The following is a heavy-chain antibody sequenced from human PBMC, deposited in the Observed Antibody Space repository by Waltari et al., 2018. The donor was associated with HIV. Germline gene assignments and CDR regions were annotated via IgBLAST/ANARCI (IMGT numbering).Heavy chain of an antibody. Sequence: EVQLVESGGGPVKPGGSLRLSCRASGFTFNSYSLNWVRQAPGKGLEWISSISRSGTFTHYADSVKVRFTISRDNANKSVYLQMNSLRAEDTAVYYCARDSRDNSWSLNFFDPWGQGTLVTVSS. J-gene: IGHJ5*02. CDR3: ARDSRDNSWSLNFFDP. CDR2: ISRSGTFT. D-gene: IGHD6-13*01. V-gene: IGHV3-21*01. CDR1: GFTFNSYS.